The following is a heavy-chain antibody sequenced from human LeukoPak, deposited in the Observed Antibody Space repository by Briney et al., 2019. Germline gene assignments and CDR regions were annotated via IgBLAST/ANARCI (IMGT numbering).Heavy chain of an antibody. V-gene: IGHV4-61*08. CDR3: ARHRIGTHAYDSGAFDI. CDR2: IYYSGST. Sequence: PSQTLSLTCTVSGGSISSGGYYWSWIRQPPGKGLEWIGYIYYSGSTNYNPSLKSRVTISVDTSKNQFSLKLSSVTAADTAVYYCARHRIGTHAYDSGAFDIWGQGTMVTVSS. CDR1: GGSISSGGYY. J-gene: IGHJ3*02. D-gene: IGHD2-21*01.